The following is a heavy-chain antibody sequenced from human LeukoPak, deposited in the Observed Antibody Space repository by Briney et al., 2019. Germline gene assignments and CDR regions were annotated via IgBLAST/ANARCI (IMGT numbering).Heavy chain of an antibody. V-gene: IGHV1-24*01. D-gene: IGHD3-9*01. CDR3: ASYDILTGPRGGYFDY. CDR2: FDPEGGET. Sequence: ASVKVSCKVSGYTLTELSMHWVRQAPGKGLEWIGGFDPEGGETIYAQKFQGRVTMTEDTSTDTAYMELSSLRSEDTAVYYCASYDILTGPRGGYFDYWGQGTLVTVSS. CDR1: GYTLTELS. J-gene: IGHJ4*02.